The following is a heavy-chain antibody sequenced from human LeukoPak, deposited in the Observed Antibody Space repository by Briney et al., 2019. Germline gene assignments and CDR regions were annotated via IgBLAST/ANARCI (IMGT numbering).Heavy chain of an antibody. CDR2: INSDGSST. Sequence: GGSLRLSCAASGLTFSSYWMHWVRQAPGKGLVWVSRINSDGSSTSYADSVKGRFTISRDNAKNTLYLQMNSLRAEDTAVYYCARGITGTTLDYWGQGTLVTVSS. D-gene: IGHD1-20*01. J-gene: IGHJ4*02. V-gene: IGHV3-74*01. CDR3: ARGITGTTLDY. CDR1: GLTFSSYW.